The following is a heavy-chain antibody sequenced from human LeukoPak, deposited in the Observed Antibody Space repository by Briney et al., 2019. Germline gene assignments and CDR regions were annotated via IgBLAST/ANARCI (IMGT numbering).Heavy chain of an antibody. CDR3: ARAAPRYCSGGSCPAYNWFDP. Sequence: PSETLSLTCTVSGGSISSYYWSWIRQPAGKGLQWIGRIYSSGSTNYNPSLKSRVTMSVDTSKSQFSLRLSSVTAADTAVYYCARAAPRYCSGGSCPAYNWFDPWGQGTLVTVSS. J-gene: IGHJ5*02. CDR1: GGSISSYY. V-gene: IGHV4-4*07. CDR2: IYSSGST. D-gene: IGHD2-15*01.